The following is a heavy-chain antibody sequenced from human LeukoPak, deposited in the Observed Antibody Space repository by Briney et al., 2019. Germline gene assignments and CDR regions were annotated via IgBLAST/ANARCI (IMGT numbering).Heavy chain of an antibody. CDR2: IYYSGTT. Sequence: SSETLSLTCSVSGGSITSSSYYWGWIRQPPGKGLEWIGSIYYSGTTYYNPSLKSRVTISVDTSKNQFSLKLSSVTATDTAVYYCARDLPSGNLLAPFDYWGQGTLVTVSS. V-gene: IGHV4-39*07. CDR1: GGSITSSSYY. J-gene: IGHJ4*02. D-gene: IGHD1-26*01. CDR3: ARDLPSGNLLAPFDY.